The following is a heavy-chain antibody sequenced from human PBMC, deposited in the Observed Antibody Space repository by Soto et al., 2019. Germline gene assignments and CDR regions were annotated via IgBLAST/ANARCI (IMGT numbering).Heavy chain of an antibody. CDR1: GGSFSGYY. J-gene: IGHJ4*02. D-gene: IGHD3-22*01. Sequence: SETLSLTCAVYGGSFSGYYWSWIRQPPGKGLEWIGEINHSGSTNYNPSLKSRVTISVDTSKNQFSLKLSSVTAADTAVYYCARALLYDSSGYLGYWGQGTLVPVSS. V-gene: IGHV4-34*01. CDR2: INHSGST. CDR3: ARALLYDSSGYLGY.